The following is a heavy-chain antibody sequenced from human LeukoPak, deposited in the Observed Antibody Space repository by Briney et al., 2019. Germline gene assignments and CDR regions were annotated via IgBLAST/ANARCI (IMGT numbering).Heavy chain of an antibody. V-gene: IGHV3-48*04. Sequence: PGGSLRLSCAASGFTFSSYVMHWVRQAPGKGLEWVSYISSSGSTIYYADSVKGRFTTSRDNAKNSLYLQMNSLRAEDTAVYYCARGHDNYYHYYMDVWGEGTTVTVSS. CDR3: ARGHDNYYHYYMDV. CDR2: ISSSGSTI. D-gene: IGHD3-9*01. CDR1: GFTFSSYV. J-gene: IGHJ6*03.